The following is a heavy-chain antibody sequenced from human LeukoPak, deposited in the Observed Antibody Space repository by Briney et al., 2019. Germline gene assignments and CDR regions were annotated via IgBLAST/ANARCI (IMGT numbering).Heavy chain of an antibody. Sequence: SETLSLTCAVYGGSFSGYYWSWIRQPPGKGLEWMGEINHSGSTNYNPSLKSRVTISVDTSKNQFSLKLSSVTAADTAVYYCARVAGYCSGGSCRPRFDPWGQGTLVTVSS. D-gene: IGHD2-15*01. CDR2: INHSGST. CDR1: GGSFSGYY. CDR3: ARVAGYCSGGSCRPRFDP. V-gene: IGHV4-34*01. J-gene: IGHJ5*02.